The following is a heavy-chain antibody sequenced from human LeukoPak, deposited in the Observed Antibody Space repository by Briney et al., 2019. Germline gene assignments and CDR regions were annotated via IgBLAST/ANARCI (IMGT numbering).Heavy chain of an antibody. Sequence: GGSLRLSCAASGFTFSNAWMSWVRQAPGKGLEWVGRIKSKTDGGSTDYAAPVKGRFTISRDDSKNTLYLQMNSLRPEDTAVYSCTTDLVDSRGYYNRFDYWGQGTLVTASS. V-gene: IGHV3-15*01. J-gene: IGHJ4*02. D-gene: IGHD3-22*01. CDR1: GFTFSNAW. CDR2: IKSKTDGGST. CDR3: TTDLVDSRGYYNRFDY.